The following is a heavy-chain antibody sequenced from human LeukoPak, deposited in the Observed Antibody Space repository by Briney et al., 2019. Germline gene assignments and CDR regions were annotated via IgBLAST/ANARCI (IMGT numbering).Heavy chain of an antibody. CDR3: TRRLDD. CDR1: GFTFSSCA. D-gene: IGHD3-16*01. CDR2: VSSSGGST. J-gene: IGHJ4*02. Sequence: PGGSLRLSCGASGFTFSSCAMIWVRQAPGKGLEWVSAVSSSGGSTYYADSVKGRFTISRDNSKNTLYLQMNSLRAEDTAVYYCTRRLDDWGQGTLVTVSS. V-gene: IGHV3-23*01.